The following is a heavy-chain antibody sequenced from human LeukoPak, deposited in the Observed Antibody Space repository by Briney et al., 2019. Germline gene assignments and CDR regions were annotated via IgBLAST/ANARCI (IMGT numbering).Heavy chain of an antibody. CDR3: ARTTEAHSWRTRYYDYYMDV. D-gene: IGHD6-13*01. J-gene: IGHJ6*03. Sequence: PAETLSLTCTVSGGSISSYYWSWIRQPPGKGLEWIGYIYYSGSTNYNPSLKSRVTISVDTSKNQFSLKLSSVTAADTAVYYCARTTEAHSWRTRYYDYYMDVWGKGTTVTVSS. CDR2: IYYSGST. CDR1: GGSISSYY. V-gene: IGHV4-59*01.